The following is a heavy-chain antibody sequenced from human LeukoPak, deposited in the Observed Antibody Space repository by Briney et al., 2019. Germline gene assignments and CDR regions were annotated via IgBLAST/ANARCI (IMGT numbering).Heavy chain of an antibody. CDR1: GFTFSSYA. J-gene: IGHJ6*04. V-gene: IGHV3-30*04. D-gene: IGHD6-19*01. CDR2: ISYDGSNK. CDR3: ARDKQWPRSYYYYYYGMDV. Sequence: GGSLRLSCAASGFTFSSYAMHWVRQAPGKGLEWAAVISYDGSNKYYADSVKGRFTISRDNSKNTLYLQMNSLRAEDTAVYYCARDKQWPRSYYYYYYGMDVWGKGTTVTVSS.